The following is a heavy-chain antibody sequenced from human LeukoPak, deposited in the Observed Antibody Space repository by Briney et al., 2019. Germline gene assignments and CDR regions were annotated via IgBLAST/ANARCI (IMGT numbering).Heavy chain of an antibody. Sequence: SETLSLTCAVYGGSFSGYYWSWIRQPPGKGLEWIGEINHSGSTNYNPSLKSRVTISVDTSKNQFSLKLSSVTAADTAVYYCARRQYYYDSSGYLVWDAFDIWGQGTMVTVSS. CDR1: GGSFSGYY. CDR3: ARRQYYYDSSGYLVWDAFDI. J-gene: IGHJ3*02. CDR2: INHSGST. D-gene: IGHD3-22*01. V-gene: IGHV4-34*01.